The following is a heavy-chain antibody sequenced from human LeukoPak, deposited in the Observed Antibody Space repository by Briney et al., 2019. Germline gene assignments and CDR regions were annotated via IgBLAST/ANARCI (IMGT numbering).Heavy chain of an antibody. CDR2: IYSSGNT. D-gene: IGHD3-10*01. Sequence: SETLSLTCTVSGDSISSRSYYWGWIRQPPGKGLEWIGSIYSSGNTFYNPSLKSRVTISVDTSKNQFSLKLSSVTAADTAVYYCARASGGGLIDYWGQGTLVTVSS. CDR3: ARASGGGLIDY. CDR1: GDSISSRSYY. J-gene: IGHJ4*02. V-gene: IGHV4-39*07.